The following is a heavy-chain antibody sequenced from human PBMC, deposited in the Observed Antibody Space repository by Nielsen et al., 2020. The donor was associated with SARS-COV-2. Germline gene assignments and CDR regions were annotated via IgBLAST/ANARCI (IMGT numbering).Heavy chain of an antibody. Sequence: LRLSCTVSGGSISSGGYYWSWIRQHPGKGLEWIGYIYYSGSTYYNPSLKSRVTISVDTSKNQFSLKLSSVTAADTAVYYCARGKETVTHNWFDPWGQGTLVTVSS. CDR2: IYYSGST. D-gene: IGHD4-17*01. V-gene: IGHV4-31*03. CDR3: ARGKETVTHNWFDP. J-gene: IGHJ5*02. CDR1: GGSISSGGYY.